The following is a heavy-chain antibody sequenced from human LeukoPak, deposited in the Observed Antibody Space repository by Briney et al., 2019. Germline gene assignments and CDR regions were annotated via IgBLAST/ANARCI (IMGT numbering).Heavy chain of an antibody. Sequence: PGGSLRLSCAASGFTFSSYEMNWVRQAPGKGLEWVSSISSSSSYIYYADSVKGRFTISRDNAKNSLYLQMNSLRAEDTAVYYCARAISASIAGPGNDWGQGTLVTVSS. CDR2: ISSSSSYI. V-gene: IGHV3-21*01. CDR3: ARAISASIAGPGND. D-gene: IGHD6-6*01. CDR1: GFTFSSYE. J-gene: IGHJ4*02.